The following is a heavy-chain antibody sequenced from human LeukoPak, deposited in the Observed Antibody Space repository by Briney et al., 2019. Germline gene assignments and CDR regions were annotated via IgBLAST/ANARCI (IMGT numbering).Heavy chain of an antibody. D-gene: IGHD2-2*01. Sequence: PGGSLRLSCVASGFTFSRHWMTWVRQAPGKGLEWVSAISGSGGSTYYADSVKGRFTISRDNSKNTLYLQMNSLRAEDTAVYYCAKDNHIVVVPAAIDYWGQGTLVTVSS. CDR2: ISGSGGST. J-gene: IGHJ4*02. V-gene: IGHV3-23*01. CDR3: AKDNHIVVVPAAIDY. CDR1: GFTFSRHW.